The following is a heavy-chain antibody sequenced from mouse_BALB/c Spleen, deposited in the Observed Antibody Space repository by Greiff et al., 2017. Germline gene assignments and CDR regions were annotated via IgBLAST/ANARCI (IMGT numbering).Heavy chain of an antibody. Sequence: DVKLQESGPGLVKPSQSLSLTCTVTGYSITSDYAWNWIRQFPGNKLEWMGYISYSGSTSYNPSLKSRISITRDTSKNQFFLQLNSVTTEDTATYYCARENAHWYFDVWGAGTTVTVSS. CDR2: ISYSGST. CDR3: ARENAHWYFDV. J-gene: IGHJ1*01. CDR1: GYSITSDYA. V-gene: IGHV3-2*02.